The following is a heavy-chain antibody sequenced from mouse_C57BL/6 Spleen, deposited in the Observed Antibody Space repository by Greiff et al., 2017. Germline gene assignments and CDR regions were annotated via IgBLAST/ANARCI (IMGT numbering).Heavy chain of an antibody. CDR2: IDPSDSYT. CDR1: GYTFTSYW. D-gene: IGHD1-1*01. J-gene: IGHJ2*01. CDR3: ARGDYYGNSPLYFDY. V-gene: IGHV1-59*01. Sequence: VQLQQSGAELVRPGTSVKLSCKASGYTFTSYWMHWVKQRPGQGLEWIGVIDPSDSYTNYNQKFKGKATLTVDTTSSTAYMQLSSLTSEDSAVYYWARGDYYGNSPLYFDYWGQGTTLTVSS.